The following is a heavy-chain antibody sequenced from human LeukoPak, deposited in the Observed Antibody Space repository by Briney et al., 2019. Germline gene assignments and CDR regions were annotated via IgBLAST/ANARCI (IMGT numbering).Heavy chain of an antibody. CDR2: ISYDGSNK. D-gene: IGHD6-13*01. Sequence: GGSLRLSCAASGFTFSSYGMHWVRQAPGKGLEWVAVISYDGSNKYYADSVKGRFTISRDNSKNTLYLQMNSLRAEDTAVYYCAKGGLIAAAPGDYWGQGTLVTVSS. V-gene: IGHV3-30*18. CDR3: AKGGLIAAAPGDY. CDR1: GFTFSSYG. J-gene: IGHJ4*02.